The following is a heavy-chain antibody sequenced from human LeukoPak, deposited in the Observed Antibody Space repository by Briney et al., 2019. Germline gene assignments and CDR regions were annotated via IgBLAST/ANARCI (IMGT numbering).Heavy chain of an antibody. V-gene: IGHV1-2*04. D-gene: IGHD4-17*01. J-gene: IGHJ4*02. CDR2: INPNSGGT. Sequence: GAPVKVSCKASRYTFTGYYMHWVRQAPGQGLEWMGWINPNSGGTNYAQKFQGWVTMTRDTSISTAYMELGRLRSDDTAVYYCARDPSDYGDYGGFDYWGQGTLVTVSS. CDR1: RYTFTGYY. CDR3: ARDPSDYGDYGGFDY.